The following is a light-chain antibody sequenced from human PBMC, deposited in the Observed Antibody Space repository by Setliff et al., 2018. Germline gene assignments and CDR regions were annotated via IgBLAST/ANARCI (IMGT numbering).Light chain of an antibody. CDR2: DVN. Sequence: QSALTQPASVSGSPGQSITISCTGSSSDIGGYNYVSWYQQHPGKAPKLMIYDVNEPPSGVSNRFSGSKSGNAASLTISGLQAEDEADYYCSSYTTTSTVVIGGGTKVTVL. V-gene: IGLV2-14*01. CDR1: SSDIGGYNY. CDR3: SSYTTTSTVV. J-gene: IGLJ2*01.